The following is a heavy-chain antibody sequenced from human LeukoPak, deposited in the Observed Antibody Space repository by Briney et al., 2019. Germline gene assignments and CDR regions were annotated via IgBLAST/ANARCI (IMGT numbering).Heavy chain of an antibody. CDR2: IIPILGIA. Sequence: GASVKVSCKASGGTFSSYAISWVPQAPGQGLEWMGRIIPILGIANYAQKFQGRVTITADKSTSTAYMELSSLRSEDTAVYYCASSCSSTSCYGEDYYYYGMDVWGQGTTVTVSS. D-gene: IGHD2-2*01. CDR3: ASSCSSTSCYGEDYYYYGMDV. CDR1: GGTFSSYA. J-gene: IGHJ6*02. V-gene: IGHV1-69*04.